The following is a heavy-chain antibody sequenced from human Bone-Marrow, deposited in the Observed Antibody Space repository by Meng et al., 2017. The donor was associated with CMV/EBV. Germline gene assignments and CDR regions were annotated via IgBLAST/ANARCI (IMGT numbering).Heavy chain of an antibody. J-gene: IGHJ4*02. D-gene: IGHD1-26*01. V-gene: IGHV3-23*01. Sequence: GESLKISCAASGFTFSSYAMGWVRQAPGKGLEWVSAISGSGGSTYYADSVKGRFTISRDNSKNTLYLQMNSLRAEDTAVYYCAKMPRSLGAATHLDYWGQGTLVTVSS. CDR1: GFTFSSYA. CDR3: AKMPRSLGAATHLDY. CDR2: ISGSGGST.